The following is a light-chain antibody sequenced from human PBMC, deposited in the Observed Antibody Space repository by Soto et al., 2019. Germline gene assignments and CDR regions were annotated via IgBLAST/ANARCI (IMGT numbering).Light chain of an antibody. J-gene: IGKJ2*01. Sequence: DILMTQSPLCLPVSLGQPAYISCSSSQSLAYSDGNTYLNWFQQRPVHSPSRLIYKVSNRDSGVKERFIGSGSGTDFTLKISRVEAEDVGVYYFMKGKGWPSPFGQGTKLEIK. CDR3: MKGKGWPSP. CDR1: QSLAYSDGNTY. V-gene: IGKV2-30*01. CDR2: KVS.